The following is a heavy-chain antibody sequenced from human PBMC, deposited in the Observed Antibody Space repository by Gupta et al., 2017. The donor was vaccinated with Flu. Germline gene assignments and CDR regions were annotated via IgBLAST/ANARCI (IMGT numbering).Heavy chain of an antibody. CDR2: INPNSGGT. CDR1: GYTFTGYY. V-gene: IGHV1-2*02. D-gene: IGHD2-15*01. J-gene: IGHJ6*02. Sequence: QVQLVQSGAEVKKPGASVKVSCKASGYTFTGYYMHWVRQAPGQGLEWMGWINPNSGGTNYAQKFQGRVTMTRDTSISTAYMELSRLRSDDTAVYYCARLLAATPMWTPNVHYYYYYGMDVWGQGTTVTVSS. CDR3: ARLLAATPMWTPNVHYYYYYGMDV.